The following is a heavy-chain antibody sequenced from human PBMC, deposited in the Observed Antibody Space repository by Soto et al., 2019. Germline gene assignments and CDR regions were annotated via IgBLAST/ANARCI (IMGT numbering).Heavy chain of an antibody. Sequence: GGSLRLSCAASGVTFSSYVMHWVRQAPGKGLEWVAVISYDGSNKYYADSVKGRFTISKDNSKNTLYLEMNSLRAEDTAVYFCVKGAWLDYWGQG. V-gene: IGHV3-30*18. CDR2: ISYDGSNK. J-gene: IGHJ4*02. CDR1: GVTFSSYV. CDR3: VKGAWLDY.